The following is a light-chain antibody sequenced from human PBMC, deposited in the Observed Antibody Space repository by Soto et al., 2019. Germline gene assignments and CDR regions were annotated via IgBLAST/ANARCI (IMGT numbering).Light chain of an antibody. Sequence: ETVLTQSPGTLSLSPGETATLSCRASQRVSANYLAWYQQKPGQAPRLLIYGASTRATGIPGRFSGSGSGTDFTLTISSLDPKDFAVYYCQQRSNWPGTFGLGTKVDIK. CDR3: QQRSNWPGT. CDR1: QRVSANY. J-gene: IGKJ1*01. V-gene: IGKV3D-20*02. CDR2: GAS.